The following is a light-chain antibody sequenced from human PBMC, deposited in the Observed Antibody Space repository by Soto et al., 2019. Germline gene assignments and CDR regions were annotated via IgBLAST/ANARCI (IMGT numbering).Light chain of an antibody. CDR2: DVS. CDR1: SSDVGGYNY. Sequence: QSVLTHPASESGSPGQSITISCTGTSSDVGGYNYVSWYQHHPGKAPKLMIFDVSNRPSGVSNRFSGSKSGNTASLTISGLQPEDEADYYCSSYTTSNTRQIVFGTGTKVTVL. J-gene: IGLJ1*01. V-gene: IGLV2-14*03. CDR3: SSYTTSNTRQIV.